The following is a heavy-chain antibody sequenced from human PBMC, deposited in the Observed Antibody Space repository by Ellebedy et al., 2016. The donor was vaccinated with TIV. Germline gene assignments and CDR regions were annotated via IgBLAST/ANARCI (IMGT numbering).Heavy chain of an antibody. Sequence: ESLKISCTASGFTFSYYWSWIRQPPGKGLEWVGYIYYSGSTNYNPSLKSRVTISIDTSKNQFSLRLTSVTAADTAVYYCARDDPSGWLDPWGQGTLVTVSS. J-gene: IGHJ5*02. CDR3: ARDDPSGWLDP. CDR2: IYYSGST. D-gene: IGHD3-10*01. CDR1: GFTFSYY. V-gene: IGHV4-59*01.